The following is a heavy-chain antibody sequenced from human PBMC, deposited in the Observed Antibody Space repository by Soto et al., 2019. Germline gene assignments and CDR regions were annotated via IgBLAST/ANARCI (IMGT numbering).Heavy chain of an antibody. CDR1: GFAFSSYW. CDR3: ARDQGLIVAGRGYYYSYGMDV. V-gene: IGHV3-7*01. Sequence: QPGGSLRLSCAATGFAFSSYWMTWVRQAPGKGLEWVANIKQDGSEKYYADSVKGRCTISRDNAKNSLYLQMSSLRGDDTAVYYCARDQGLIVAGRGYYYSYGMDVWGQGTTVTVSS. J-gene: IGHJ6*02. D-gene: IGHD5-12*01. CDR2: IKQDGSEK.